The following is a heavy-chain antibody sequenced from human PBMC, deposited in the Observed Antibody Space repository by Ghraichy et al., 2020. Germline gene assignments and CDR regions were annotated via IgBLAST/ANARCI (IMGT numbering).Heavy chain of an antibody. CDR3: AKDADYGDSIRYDSSYGMDV. V-gene: IGHV3-43*01. Sequence: GESLNISCAASGFTFDDYTMHWVRQAPGKGLEWVSLISWDGGSTYYADSVKGRFTISRDNSKNSLYLQMNSLRTEDTALYYCAKDADYGDSIRYDSSYGMDVWGQGTTVTVSS. D-gene: IGHD4/OR15-4a*01. CDR2: ISWDGGST. J-gene: IGHJ6*02. CDR1: GFTFDDYT.